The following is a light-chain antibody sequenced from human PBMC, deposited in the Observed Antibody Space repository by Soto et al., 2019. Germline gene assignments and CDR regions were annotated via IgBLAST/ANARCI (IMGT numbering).Light chain of an antibody. CDR3: QQRSNWPPELT. Sequence: EVVLTQSPATLSLSPGERATLSCRASQSVTTYLAWYQQKPGQAPRLLIYDASNRATGVPARFSATGSGTDLTLTLSSLEPEDFAVYYCQQRSNWPPELTFVGGTKVEI. CDR1: QSVTTY. V-gene: IGKV3-11*01. J-gene: IGKJ4*01. CDR2: DAS.